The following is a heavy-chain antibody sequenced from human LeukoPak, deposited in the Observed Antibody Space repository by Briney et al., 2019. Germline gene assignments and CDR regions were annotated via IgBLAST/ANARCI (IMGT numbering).Heavy chain of an antibody. V-gene: IGHV4-59*01. CDR1: GGSISSYY. Sequence: SETLSLTCTVSGGSISSYYWSWIRQPPGKGLEWIGYIYYSGSTNYNPSLTSRVTISVDTSKNQFSLKLSSVTAADTAVYYCARVTPPYDSSGYYFPNWFDPWGQGTLVTVSS. D-gene: IGHD3-22*01. CDR2: IYYSGST. CDR3: ARVTPPYDSSGYYFPNWFDP. J-gene: IGHJ5*02.